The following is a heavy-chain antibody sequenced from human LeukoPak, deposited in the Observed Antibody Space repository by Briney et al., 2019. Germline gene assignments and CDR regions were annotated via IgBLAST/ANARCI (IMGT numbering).Heavy chain of an antibody. D-gene: IGHD4-17*01. CDR2: ISSSGSTI. J-gene: IGHJ4*02. CDR1: GFTFSDYY. CDR3: AKDYGDYDEASFAY. V-gene: IGHV3-11*04. Sequence: GGSLRLSCAASGFTFSDYYMSWIRQAPGKGLEWVAYISSSGSTIYYADSVKGRFTISRDNSKNSLYLQMNSLRAEDTAVYYCAKDYGDYDEASFAYWGKGTLVTVSS.